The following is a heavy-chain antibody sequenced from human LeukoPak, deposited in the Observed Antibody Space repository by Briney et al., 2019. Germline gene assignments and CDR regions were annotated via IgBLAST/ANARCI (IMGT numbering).Heavy chain of an antibody. D-gene: IGHD3-22*01. V-gene: IGHV4-34*01. CDR1: GFTFSSYS. CDR2: INHRGST. CDR3: ARGGSRGYTD. Sequence: GSLRLSCAASGFTFSSYSMNWVRQPPGKGLEWIGEINHRGSTNYNPSLKSRVTISVDTSKNQFSLKLSSVTAADTAVYYCARGGSRGYTDWGQGTLVTVSS. J-gene: IGHJ4*02.